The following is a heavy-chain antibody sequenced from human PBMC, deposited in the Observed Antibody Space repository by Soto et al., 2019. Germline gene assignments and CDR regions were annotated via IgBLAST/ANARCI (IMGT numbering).Heavy chain of an antibody. CDR3: AREVGGRLAY. CDR2: INHSGST. D-gene: IGHD1-26*01. J-gene: IGHJ4*02. V-gene: IGHV4-34*01. Sequence: KPSETLSLTCAVYGGSFSGYYWSWIRQPPGKGLEWIGEINHSGSTNYNPSLKSRVTISVDTSKNQFSLKLSSVTAADTAVYYCAREVGGRLAYWGQGTLVTVSS. CDR1: GGSFSGYY.